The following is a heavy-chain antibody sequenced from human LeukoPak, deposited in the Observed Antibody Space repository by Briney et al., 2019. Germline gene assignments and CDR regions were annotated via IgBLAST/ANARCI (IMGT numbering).Heavy chain of an antibody. J-gene: IGHJ4*02. CDR2: IKSKTDGAAT. Sequence: GGSLRLSCSAFGFAFTNAWMSWVRQAPGKGLEWVGRIKSKTDGAATDFAAPVKGRFSISTDASKDTLYLHMNDLKTEDTGIYFCTRVGPSYYNSSGDYWGQGTLVTVSS. CDR1: GFAFTNAW. D-gene: IGHD3-22*01. CDR3: TRVGPSYYNSSGDY. V-gene: IGHV3-15*01.